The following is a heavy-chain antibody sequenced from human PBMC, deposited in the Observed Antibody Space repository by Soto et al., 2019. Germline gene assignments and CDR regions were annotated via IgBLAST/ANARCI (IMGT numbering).Heavy chain of an antibody. CDR3: AVTTVVTRLSY. CDR1: GYTFRSYG. Sequence: GASVKVSCKGSGYTFRSYGVIWVRQAPGQGFDWMGWITTYSGDTYSPQKFQDRLTMTIETSTSTAYMKLRSLRSDDTALYYCAVTTVVTRLSYWGQGTLVTVSS. CDR2: ITTYSGDT. J-gene: IGHJ4*02. V-gene: IGHV1-18*04. D-gene: IGHD4-17*01.